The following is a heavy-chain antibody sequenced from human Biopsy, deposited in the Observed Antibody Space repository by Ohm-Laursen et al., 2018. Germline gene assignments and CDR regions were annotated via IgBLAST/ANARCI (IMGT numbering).Heavy chain of an antibody. CDR2: IYYTGHT. Sequence: GTLSLTWIVSGGSIKSYYWNWIRQSPGKGLEWIGFIYYTGHTNYNPSLKSRVTISKDTSKNQFSLQVNSVTAADTAVYYCARTPRDSFWSGSYKRGLWFDPWGQGTLVIVSS. CDR3: ARTPRDSFWSGSYKRGLWFDP. J-gene: IGHJ5*02. D-gene: IGHD3-3*01. CDR1: GGSIKSYY. V-gene: IGHV4-59*01.